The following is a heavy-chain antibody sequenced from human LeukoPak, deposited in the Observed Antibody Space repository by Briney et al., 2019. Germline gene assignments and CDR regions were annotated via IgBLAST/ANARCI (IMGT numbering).Heavy chain of an antibody. CDR2: ISGDGTRT. D-gene: IGHD3-16*01. Sequence: GGSLRLSCAASGFIFSSYAMTWARQAPVKVLEWVSAISGDGTRTYYADSVKGRFTISRDNSKNTLYLEMSSLRVEDTAIYYCAKWPEGAMDYFDYWGQGTLVTVSS. CDR3: AKWPEGAMDYFDY. V-gene: IGHV3-23*01. J-gene: IGHJ4*02. CDR1: GFIFSSYA.